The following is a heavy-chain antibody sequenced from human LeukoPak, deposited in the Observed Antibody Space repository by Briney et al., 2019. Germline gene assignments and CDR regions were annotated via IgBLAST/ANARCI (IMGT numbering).Heavy chain of an antibody. Sequence: GGSLRLSCAASGFTFDDYAMHWVRQAPGKGLEWVSGISWNSGSIGYADSAEGRFTISRDNAKNSLYLQMNSLRAEDTALYYCAKALGSGSYYFDYWGQGTLVTVSS. J-gene: IGHJ4*02. CDR1: GFTFDDYA. V-gene: IGHV3-9*01. CDR2: ISWNSGSI. D-gene: IGHD1-26*01. CDR3: AKALGSGSYYFDY.